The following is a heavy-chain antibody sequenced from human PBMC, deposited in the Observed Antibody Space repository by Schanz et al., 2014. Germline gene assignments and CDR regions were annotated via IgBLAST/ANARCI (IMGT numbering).Heavy chain of an antibody. J-gene: IGHJ4*02. CDR2: INTGSGDT. CDR1: EYSFTSYS. V-gene: IGHV1-3*04. D-gene: IGHD3-3*01. Sequence: QVHLVQSGAEVKRPGASVKVSCKASEYSFTSYSMHWVRQAPGQRLEWMGWINTGSGDTKYSQNFQGRVTITRDTSASTVYMEQRSLRSDDTAVYYCARSAGRDFWSGYYTRFDYWGQGTLVTVSS. CDR3: ARSAGRDFWSGYYTRFDY.